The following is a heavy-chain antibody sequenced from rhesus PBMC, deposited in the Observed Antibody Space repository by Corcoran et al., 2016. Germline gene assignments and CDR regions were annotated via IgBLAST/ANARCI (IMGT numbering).Heavy chain of an antibody. Sequence: QVQLVQSGAEVKKPGASVKVSCKASGFTFGSYAISWARQAPGTGLEWMGAIVPLVGVTNYAQKFQGRVTISSDTSTNTGYMGLISLRSEDTAVYYCARGPTKQAGSFDVWGRGVLVTVSS. CDR3: ARGPTKQAGSFDV. V-gene: IGHV1-198*02. J-gene: IGHJ5-2*02. CDR2: IVPLVGVT. D-gene: IGHD1-20*01. CDR1: GFTFGSYA.